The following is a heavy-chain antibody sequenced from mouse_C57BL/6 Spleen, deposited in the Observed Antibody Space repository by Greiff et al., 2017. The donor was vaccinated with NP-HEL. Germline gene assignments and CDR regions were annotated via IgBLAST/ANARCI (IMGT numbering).Heavy chain of an antibody. V-gene: IGHV1-80*01. CDR1: GYAFSSYW. CDR2: IYPGDGDT. J-gene: IGHJ1*03. CDR3: ARGGYYYGSSHYWYFDV. Sequence: VKLQQSGAELVKPGASVKISCKASGYAFSSYWMNWVKQRPGKGLEWIGQIYPGDGDTNYNGKFKGKATLTADNSSSTAYMQLSSLTSEDSAVYFCARGGYYYGSSHYWYFDVWGTGTTVTVSS. D-gene: IGHD1-1*01.